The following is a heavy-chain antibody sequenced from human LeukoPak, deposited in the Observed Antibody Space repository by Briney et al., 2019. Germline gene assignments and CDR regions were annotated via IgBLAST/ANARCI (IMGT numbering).Heavy chain of an antibody. V-gene: IGHV3-30-3*01. CDR2: ISYDGSNK. CDR1: GFTFSSYA. Sequence: GGSLRLSCAASGFTFSSYAMHWVRQAPGKGLEWVAVISYDGSNKYYADSVKGRFTISRDNAKNSLYLQMNSLRAEDTAVYYCARDSGYDYGGFDYWGQGTLVTVSS. D-gene: IGHD5-12*01. J-gene: IGHJ4*02. CDR3: ARDSGYDYGGFDY.